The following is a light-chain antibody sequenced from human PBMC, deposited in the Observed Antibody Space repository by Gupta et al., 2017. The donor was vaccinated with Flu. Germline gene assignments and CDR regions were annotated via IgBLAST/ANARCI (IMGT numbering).Light chain of an antibody. J-gene: IGKJ3*01. CDR1: QDIRNN. CDR3: RQHNVYPPVT. Sequence: GDRVTITCRASQDIRNNLGWYQQKPGKAPKRLIYAASNLQSGVSSRFSGSGSGTEFTLTISSLQPEDFATYYCRQHNVYPPVTFGHGTKVDIK. V-gene: IGKV1-17*01. CDR2: AAS.